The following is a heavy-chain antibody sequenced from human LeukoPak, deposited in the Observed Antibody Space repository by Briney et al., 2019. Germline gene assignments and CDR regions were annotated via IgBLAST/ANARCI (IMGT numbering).Heavy chain of an antibody. D-gene: IGHD2-15*01. V-gene: IGHV3-66*02. CDR3: ARAVTARVVVAADVFAFDYGDRYYFDY. CDR1: GFTVSSNY. J-gene: IGHJ4*02. CDR2: IYSGGST. Sequence: PGGSLRLSCAASGFTVSSNYMSWVRQAPGKGLEWVSVIYSGGSTYYADSVKGRFTISRDNSKNTLYLQMNSLRAEDTAVYYCARAVTARVVVAADVFAFDYGDRYYFDYWGQGTLVTVSS.